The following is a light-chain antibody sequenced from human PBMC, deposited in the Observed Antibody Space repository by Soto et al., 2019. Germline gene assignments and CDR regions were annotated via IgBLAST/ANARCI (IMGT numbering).Light chain of an antibody. CDR3: QQLNTYPLT. CDR1: QSISSK. CDR2: GAS. J-gene: IGKJ4*01. Sequence: EIVLTQSPGTLSLSPGERATLSCRASQSISSKLAWYQQKPGQAPRLLIYGASTRATGIPVRFSGSGSGTDFTLTISSLQPEDFATYYCQQLNTYPLTFGGGTKVDIK. V-gene: IGKV3-15*01.